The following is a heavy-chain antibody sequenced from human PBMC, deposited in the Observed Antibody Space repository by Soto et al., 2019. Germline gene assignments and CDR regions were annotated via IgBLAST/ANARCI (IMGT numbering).Heavy chain of an antibody. J-gene: IGHJ4*02. CDR3: ARTYTSGRYSFDY. Sequence: QVQLVQSGAEVKKPGASVKVSCKTSGYTFTNYDTSWVRQAPGQGLEWMGWISAYNGNTNYAQKFQGRVTMTTDTSTSTAYMELTSLRSDDTAVYYCARTYTSGRYSFDYWGQGTLVTVSS. V-gene: IGHV1-18*01. D-gene: IGHD6-19*01. CDR1: GYTFTNYD. CDR2: ISAYNGNT.